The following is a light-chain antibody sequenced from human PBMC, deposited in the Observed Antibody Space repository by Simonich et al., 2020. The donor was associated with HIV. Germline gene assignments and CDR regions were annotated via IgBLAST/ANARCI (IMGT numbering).Light chain of an antibody. V-gene: IGLV2-14*02. CDR1: SSDVGNYNL. CDR3: SSYTSSSTLV. J-gene: IGLJ3*02. Sequence: QSALTQPPSASGSPGQSVTISCTGTSSDVGNYNLVSWYQQHPGKAPKLMIYDVSKRPSGVSNRFSGSKSGNTASLTISGLQAEDEADYYCSSYTSSSTLVFGGGTKLTVL. CDR2: DVS.